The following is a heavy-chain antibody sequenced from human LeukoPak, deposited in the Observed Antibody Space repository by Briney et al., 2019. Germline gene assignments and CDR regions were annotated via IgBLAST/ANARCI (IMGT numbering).Heavy chain of an antibody. Sequence: GGSLRLSCAASGFTFSSYAMSWVRQAPGKGLEWVSAISGSGGSTYYADSVKGRFTISRDNSKNTLHLQMNSLRAEDTAVYYCAKSPTYYDILTGYSYYFDYWGQGTLVTVSS. D-gene: IGHD3-9*01. J-gene: IGHJ4*02. CDR3: AKSPTYYDILTGYSYYFDY. CDR1: GFTFSSYA. CDR2: ISGSGGST. V-gene: IGHV3-23*01.